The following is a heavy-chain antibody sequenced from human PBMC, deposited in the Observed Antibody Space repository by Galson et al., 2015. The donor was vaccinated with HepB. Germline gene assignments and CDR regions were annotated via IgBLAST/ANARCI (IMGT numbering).Heavy chain of an antibody. Sequence: QSGAEVKKPGESLKISCTASGYAFTSYGISWVRQAPGQGLEWMGWISAYNGNTNYAQKLQGRVTMTTDTSTSTAYMELRSLRSDDTAVYYCASRVVVPAAMAQGYYGMDVWGQGTTVTVSS. CDR2: ISAYNGNT. J-gene: IGHJ6*02. CDR1: GYAFTSYG. CDR3: ASRVVVPAAMAQGYYGMDV. D-gene: IGHD2-2*01. V-gene: IGHV1-18*04.